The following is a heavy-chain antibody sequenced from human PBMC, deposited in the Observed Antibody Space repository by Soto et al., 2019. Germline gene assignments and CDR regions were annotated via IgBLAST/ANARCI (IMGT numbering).Heavy chain of an antibody. Sequence: GASVKVSCKASGYTFTGYYMHWVRQAPGQGFEWMGWINPNSGGTNYAQKFQGWVTMTRDTSISTAYMELSRLRSDDTAVYYCARGRMEHVVVTAYDYWGQGTLVTVSS. J-gene: IGHJ4*02. D-gene: IGHD2-21*02. V-gene: IGHV1-2*04. CDR2: INPNSGGT. CDR3: ARGRMEHVVVTAYDY. CDR1: GYTFTGYY.